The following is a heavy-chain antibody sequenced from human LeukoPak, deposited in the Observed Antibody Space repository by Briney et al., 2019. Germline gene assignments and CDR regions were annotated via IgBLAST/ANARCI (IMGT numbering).Heavy chain of an antibody. D-gene: IGHD4/OR15-4a*01. J-gene: IGHJ3*02. V-gene: IGHV3-48*01. CDR2: ISTGGNTI. CDR1: GFTFSSYS. CDR3: ARDRDYRFSFDI. Sequence: GGSLRLSCAASGFTFSSYSMNWVRQAPGKGLEWVSYISTGGNTIYYADSVKGRFTISRDNAKKSLYLQMNSLRAEDTAVYYCARDRDYRFSFDIWGQGTMVTVSS.